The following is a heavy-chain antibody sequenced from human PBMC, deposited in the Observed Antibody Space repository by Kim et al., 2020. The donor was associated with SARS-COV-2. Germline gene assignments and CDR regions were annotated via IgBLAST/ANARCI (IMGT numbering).Heavy chain of an antibody. CDR1: GYTFTSYY. D-gene: IGHD3-3*01. Sequence: ASVKVSCKASGYTFTSYYMHWVLQAPGQGLEWMGIINPSGGSTSYAQKFQGRVTMTRDTSTSTVYMELSSLRSEDTAVYYCARDWRITIFGVVIMEKYYFDYWGQGTLVTVSS. CDR3: ARDWRITIFGVVIMEKYYFDY. CDR2: INPSGGST. J-gene: IGHJ4*02. V-gene: IGHV1-46*01.